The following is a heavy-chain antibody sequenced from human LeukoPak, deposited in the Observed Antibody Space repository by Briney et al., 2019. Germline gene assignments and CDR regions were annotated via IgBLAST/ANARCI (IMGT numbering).Heavy chain of an antibody. CDR3: AKAPPYTKYFDY. Sequence: GGSLRLSCAGSGFIFSNYAMSWVRQAPGQGLEWVSTISNSGDATFYADAVKGRFTISRDNSKNTLYLQMYSLRAEDTAIYYCAKAPPYTKYFDYWGQGTHLTVSS. D-gene: IGHD1-1*01. V-gene: IGHV3-23*01. J-gene: IGHJ4*02. CDR2: ISNSGDAT. CDR1: GFIFSNYA.